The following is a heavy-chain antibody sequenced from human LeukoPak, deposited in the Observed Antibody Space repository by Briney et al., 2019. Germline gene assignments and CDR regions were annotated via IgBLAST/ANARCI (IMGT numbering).Heavy chain of an antibody. Sequence: GGSLRLSCAASGFTFYDYAIHWVRHAPGKGLEWVSGISWNSGRIGYADSVKGRFTISRDNAKNSLYLQMNSLRAEDTALYYCAKDRLPYSSGWFLPYFDYWGQGTLVTVSS. V-gene: IGHV3-9*01. CDR3: AKDRLPYSSGWFLPYFDY. J-gene: IGHJ4*02. D-gene: IGHD6-19*01. CDR1: GFTFYDYA. CDR2: ISWNSGRI.